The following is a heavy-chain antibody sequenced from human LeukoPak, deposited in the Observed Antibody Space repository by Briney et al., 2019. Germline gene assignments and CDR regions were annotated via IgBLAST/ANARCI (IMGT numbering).Heavy chain of an antibody. V-gene: IGHV3-23*01. CDR3: ARGRYSGYEGRDYYYYYMDV. D-gene: IGHD5-12*01. J-gene: IGHJ6*03. CDR1: GFTFSRNA. CDR2: INGSGNRT. Sequence: GGSLRLSCAASGFTFSRNAMGWVRQAARKGLEWVSAINGSGNRTYYADSVKGRFTISRDNSKNTLYLQMNSLRAEDTAVYYCARGRYSGYEGRDYYYYYMDVWGKGTTVTISS.